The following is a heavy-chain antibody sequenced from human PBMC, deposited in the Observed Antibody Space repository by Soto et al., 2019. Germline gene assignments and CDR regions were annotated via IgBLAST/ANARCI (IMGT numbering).Heavy chain of an antibody. V-gene: IGHV4-61*01. J-gene: IGHJ4*02. Sequence: SETLSLTCTVSGGSVSSGNYYWSWIRQPPGKGLEWIGYIFHTGTTNYKTSLKSRVTISLDTSMNQFSLKLSSVTPADTAVYYCTRAPVSGSYCFDFWGQGTPVTVSS. CDR2: IFHTGTT. CDR1: GGSVSSGNYY. CDR3: TRAPVSGSYCFDF. D-gene: IGHD1-26*01.